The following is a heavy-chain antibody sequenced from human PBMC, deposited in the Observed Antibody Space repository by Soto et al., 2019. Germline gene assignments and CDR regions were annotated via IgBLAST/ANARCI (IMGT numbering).Heavy chain of an antibody. D-gene: IGHD6-6*01. Sequence: GESLKISCKGSGYSFTSYWIDWVRQMPGKGLEWMGIIYPGDSDTRYSPSFQGQVTISADKSISTAYLQWSSLKASDTAMYYCARLEGGVAARPDWYFDLWGRGTLVTVSS. CDR3: ARLEGGVAARPDWYFDL. CDR2: IYPGDSDT. V-gene: IGHV5-51*01. J-gene: IGHJ2*01. CDR1: GYSFTSYW.